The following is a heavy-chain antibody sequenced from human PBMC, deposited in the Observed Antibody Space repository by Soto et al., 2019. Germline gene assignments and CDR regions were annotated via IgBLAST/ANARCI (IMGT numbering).Heavy chain of an antibody. V-gene: IGHV3-48*01. CDR3: VRVLKSIGWDNDVFDI. J-gene: IGHJ3*02. D-gene: IGHD6-19*01. CDR2: ISSSSGTI. CDR1: GFTFSSYS. Sequence: PGGSLRLSCAVSGFTFSSYSMNWVRQAPGKGLEWVSYISSSSGTIYYADSVKGRFTISRDNAKNSLYLQMNNLRADDTAVYYCVRVLKSIGWDNDVFDIWGQGTMVTVSS.